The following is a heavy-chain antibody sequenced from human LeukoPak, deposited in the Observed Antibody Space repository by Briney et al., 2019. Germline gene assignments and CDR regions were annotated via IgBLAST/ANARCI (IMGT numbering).Heavy chain of an antibody. Sequence: SETLSLTCTVSGGSISSSSYYWGWIRQPPGKGLEWIGSIYYSGSTYYNPSLKSRVTISVDTSKNQFSLKLSSVTAAGTAVYYCARDIAARPDNWFDPWGQGTLVTVSS. D-gene: IGHD6-6*01. CDR3: ARDIAARPDNWFDP. J-gene: IGHJ5*02. CDR2: IYYSGST. CDR1: GGSISSSSYY. V-gene: IGHV4-39*01.